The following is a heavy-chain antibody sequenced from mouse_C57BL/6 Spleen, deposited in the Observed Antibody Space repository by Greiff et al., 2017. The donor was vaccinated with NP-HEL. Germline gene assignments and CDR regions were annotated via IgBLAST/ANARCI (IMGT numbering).Heavy chain of an antibody. J-gene: IGHJ2*01. V-gene: IGHV14-4*01. CDR2: IDPENGDT. CDR3: TTTVVEVFDY. CDR1: GFNIKDDY. Sequence: EVQLQQSGAELVRPGASVKLSCTASGFNIKDDYMHWVKQRPEQGLEWIGGIDPENGDTEYASKFQGKATITADTSSNTAYLQLSSLTSEDTAVYYCTTTVVEVFDYWGQGTTLTVSS. D-gene: IGHD1-1*01.